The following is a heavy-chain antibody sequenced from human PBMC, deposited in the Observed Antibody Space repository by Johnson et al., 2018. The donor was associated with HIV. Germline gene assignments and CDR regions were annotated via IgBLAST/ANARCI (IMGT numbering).Heavy chain of an antibody. D-gene: IGHD4-17*01. J-gene: IGHJ3*02. CDR3: AKTDPTVTQEPFDI. CDR2: ISGTGDIT. CDR1: GFAFSNSA. Sequence: VQLVESGGDLVQPGGSLRLSCAASGFAFSNSAMNWVRQAPGKGLEWVSLISGTGDITYYADSVKGRFTISRDNSRKIVYLQMNSLRVNDTAVYYWAKTDPTVTQEPFDIWGQGTMVTVSS. V-gene: IGHV3-23*04.